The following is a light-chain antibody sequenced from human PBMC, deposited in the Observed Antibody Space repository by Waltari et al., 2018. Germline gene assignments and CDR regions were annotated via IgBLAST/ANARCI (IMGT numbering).Light chain of an antibody. CDR2: AAS. CDR3: QQFNASPRT. CDR1: QGVNVY. Sequence: IQLTQSPSSLSASVGDRVTITCRAIQGVNVYLAWYQQKPGKAPKLLIYAASTLQSGVSSRFRGSGSGTDFTLTINSLQPEDIATYYCQQFNASPRTFGQGTNVEIK. V-gene: IGKV1-9*01. J-gene: IGKJ1*01.